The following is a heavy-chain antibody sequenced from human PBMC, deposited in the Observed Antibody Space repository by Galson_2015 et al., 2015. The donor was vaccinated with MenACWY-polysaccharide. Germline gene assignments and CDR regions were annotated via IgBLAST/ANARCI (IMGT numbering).Heavy chain of an antibody. CDR3: ARGVRSFARSDD. CDR1: GFTFNTFA. D-gene: IGHD3-10*01. J-gene: IGHJ4*02. CDR2: ISYDGSNK. Sequence: SLRLSCAGSGFTFNTFAMNWVRQAPGKGLEWVALISYDGSNKYHADSVKGRFTISRNNSKNTVYLQMDSLRPEDTALYYCARGVRSFARSDDWGQGAQVT. V-gene: IGHV3-30-3*01.